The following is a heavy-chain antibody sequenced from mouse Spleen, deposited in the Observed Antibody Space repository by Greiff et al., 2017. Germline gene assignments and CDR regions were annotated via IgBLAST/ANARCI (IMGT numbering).Heavy chain of an antibody. CDR2: ISNGGGST. J-gene: IGHJ3*01. CDR3: ARGEGWFAY. V-gene: IGHV5-12*01. Sequence: EVMLVESGGGLVQPGGSLKLSCAASGFTFSDYYMYWVRQTPEKRLEWVAYISNGGGSTYYPDTVKGRFTISRDNAKNTLYLQMSRLKSEDTAMYYCARGEGWFAYWGQGTLVTVSA. CDR1: GFTFSDYY.